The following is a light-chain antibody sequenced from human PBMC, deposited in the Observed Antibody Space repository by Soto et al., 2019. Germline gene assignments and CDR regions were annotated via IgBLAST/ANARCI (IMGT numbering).Light chain of an antibody. J-gene: IGKJ1*01. CDR3: QQYHNWPPWT. Sequence: EIVMTQSPATLSVSPGERATLSCRASQSVSSNLAWYQQKPGQAPRLLIYGASTWATGIPARFSGSGSGTEFTLTISSLQSEDVAVYYCQQYHNWPPWTFGQGTKVEIK. CDR1: QSVSSN. V-gene: IGKV3-15*01. CDR2: GAS.